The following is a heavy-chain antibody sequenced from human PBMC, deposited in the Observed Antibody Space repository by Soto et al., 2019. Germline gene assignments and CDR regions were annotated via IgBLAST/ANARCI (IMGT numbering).Heavy chain of an antibody. CDR1: GYTFTSYA. D-gene: IGHD6-13*01. CDR2: INAGNGNT. Sequence: QVQLVQSGAEVKKPGASVKVSCKASGYTFTSYAMHWVRQAPGQRLEWMGWINAGNGNTKYSQKFQGRVTITRDTSASTAYMELSSLRSEDTAVYYCARLVAAAGRYGFDPWGQGTLVTVSS. V-gene: IGHV1-3*01. J-gene: IGHJ5*02. CDR3: ARLVAAAGRYGFDP.